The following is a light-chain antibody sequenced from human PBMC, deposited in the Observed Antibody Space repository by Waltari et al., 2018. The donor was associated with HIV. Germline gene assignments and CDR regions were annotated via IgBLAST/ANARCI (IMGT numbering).Light chain of an antibody. CDR3: QTWCKGIRV. Sequence: QVVLTQSPSASASLGASVKLTCTLSSSHSTYVIAWHQQQPEKGPRYLMNVNSDGSHSRGDGIPDRFSGSSSGTERYLTTSGLQSEDDADYYCQTWCKGIRVFGGGTRLTVL. V-gene: IGLV4-69*01. CDR1: SSHSTYV. J-gene: IGLJ3*02. CDR2: VNSDGSH.